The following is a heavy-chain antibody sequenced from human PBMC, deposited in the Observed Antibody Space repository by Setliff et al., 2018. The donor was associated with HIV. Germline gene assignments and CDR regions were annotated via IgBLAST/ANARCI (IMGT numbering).Heavy chain of an antibody. V-gene: IGHV5-51*01. J-gene: IGHJ4*02. CDR2: IYPGDSHT. CDR3: ARALWRDSSGPFHF. Sequence: LGESLKLSCETSGYSFTTHWIGWVRQMPGKGLEWMGVIYPGDSHTTYSPSFQGQVTISADKSISTAYLHWSTLKASDTATYYCARALWRDSSGPFHFWGQGTLVTVSS. CDR1: GYSFTTHW. D-gene: IGHD3-22*01.